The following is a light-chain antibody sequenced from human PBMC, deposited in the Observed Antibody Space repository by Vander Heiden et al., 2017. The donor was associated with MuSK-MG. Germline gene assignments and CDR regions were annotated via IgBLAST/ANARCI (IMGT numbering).Light chain of an antibody. Sequence: ELVMPPSPATLSLSPGERATLSCRASQSVNNYLAWYQQKPGQAPRLLIYDSSNRATGVPARFSGSGFGTEFTLTISSLEPEDFAIYYCQQRNYWPLTFGGGTKVEIK. J-gene: IGKJ4*02. CDR2: DSS. V-gene: IGKV3-11*01. CDR3: QQRNYWPLT. CDR1: QSVNNY.